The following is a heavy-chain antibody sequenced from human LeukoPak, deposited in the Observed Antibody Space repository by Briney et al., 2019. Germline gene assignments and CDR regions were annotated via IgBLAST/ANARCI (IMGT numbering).Heavy chain of an antibody. V-gene: IGHV4-59*08. J-gene: IGHJ6*02. CDR2: IYYSGST. D-gene: IGHD4-23*01. CDR1: GGSFSDYY. CDR3: ARQGGGNRNGMDV. Sequence: PSETLSLTCAVYGGSFSDYYWSWIRQPPGKGLEWIGYIYYSGSTNYNPSLKSRVTISVDTSKNQFSLKLSSVTAADTAVYYCARQGGGNRNGMDVWGQGTTVTVSS.